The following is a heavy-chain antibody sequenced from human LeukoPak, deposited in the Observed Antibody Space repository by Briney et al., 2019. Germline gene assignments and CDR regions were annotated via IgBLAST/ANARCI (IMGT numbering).Heavy chain of an antibody. CDR1: GESFSGYY. CDR3: ARPPSHYYYGMDV. V-gene: IGHV4-34*01. Sequence: PSETLSLTCAVYGESFSGYYWNWIRQPPGKGLEWIGEINHSGNTNYTPSLKSRVTISVDTSKNQFSLKLSSVTAADTAVYYCARPPSHYYYGMDVWGQGTTVIVSS. J-gene: IGHJ6*02. CDR2: INHSGNT.